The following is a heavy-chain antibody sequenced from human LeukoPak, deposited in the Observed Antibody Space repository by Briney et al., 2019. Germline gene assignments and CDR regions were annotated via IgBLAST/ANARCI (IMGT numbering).Heavy chain of an antibody. CDR2: IYSSGTI. J-gene: IGHJ6*03. Sequence: PSETLSLTCTVSSGSISSYYWSWIRQPPGKGLEWLGYIYSSGTINFNPSLKSLLTMSVDTSKNQFSLKLSSVTAADTAVYYCARDSRTRYYMDVWGKGTTVTVSS. CDR1: SGSISSYY. D-gene: IGHD3/OR15-3a*01. CDR3: ARDSRTRYYMDV. V-gene: IGHV4-4*08.